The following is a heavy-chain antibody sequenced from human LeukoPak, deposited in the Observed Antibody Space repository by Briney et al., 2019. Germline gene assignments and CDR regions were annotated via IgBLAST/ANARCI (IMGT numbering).Heavy chain of an antibody. Sequence: GGSLRLSCAASGFTFSSYGMHWVRQAPGKGLEWVAVIWYDGSNKYYADSVKGRFTISRDNSKNTLYLQMNSLRAEDTAVYYCARERAIAAAGVRWFDPWGQGTLVTVSS. CDR2: IWYDGSNK. V-gene: IGHV3-33*01. D-gene: IGHD6-13*01. CDR3: ARERAIAAAGVRWFDP. CDR1: GFTFSSYG. J-gene: IGHJ5*02.